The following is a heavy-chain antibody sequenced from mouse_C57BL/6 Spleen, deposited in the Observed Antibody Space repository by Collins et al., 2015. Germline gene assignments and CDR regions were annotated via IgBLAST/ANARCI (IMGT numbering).Heavy chain of an antibody. V-gene: IGHV1-52*01. D-gene: IGHD2-2*01. CDR2: IDPSDSET. CDR1: GYTFTSYW. CDR3: ASYGYDGPYAMDY. Sequence: QVQLQQPGAELVRPGSSVKLSCKASGYTFTSYWMHWVKQRPIQGLEWIGNIDPSDSETHYNQKFKDKATLTVDKSSSTAYMQLSSLTSEDSAVYYCASYGYDGPYAMDYWGQGTSVTVSS. J-gene: IGHJ4*01.